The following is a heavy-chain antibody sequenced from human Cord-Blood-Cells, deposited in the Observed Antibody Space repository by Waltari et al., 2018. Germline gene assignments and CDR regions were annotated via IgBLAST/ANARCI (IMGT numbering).Heavy chain of an antibody. J-gene: IGHJ6*03. D-gene: IGHD6-6*01. Sequence: QVQLVQSGAEVKKPGSSVKVSCKASGGPFSSYAISWVRQAPGQGLEWMGGIIPIFGTANYAQKFQGRVTITADESTSTAYMELSSLRSEDTAVYYCAIRKEYSSSSKYYYYMDVWGKGTTVTVSS. V-gene: IGHV1-69*01. CDR2: IIPIFGTA. CDR1: GGPFSSYA. CDR3: AIRKEYSSSSKYYYYMDV.